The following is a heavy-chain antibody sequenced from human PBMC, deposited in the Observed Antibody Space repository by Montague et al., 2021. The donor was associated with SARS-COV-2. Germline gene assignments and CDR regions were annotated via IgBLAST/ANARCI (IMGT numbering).Heavy chain of an antibody. CDR3: ARLRDSGAYGAPGAY. V-gene: IGHV3-20*04. D-gene: IGHD3-22*01. J-gene: IGHJ4*02. CDR1: GFIFDDYG. CDR2: INWNGDTT. Sequence: SLRLSCAASGFIFDDYGMNWVRQAPGKGLEWVSSINWNGDTTRYADSVRGRFIMSRGNARKSLYLHINSLRADDTAFYYCARLRDSGAYGAPGAYWGQGTLVTVSS.